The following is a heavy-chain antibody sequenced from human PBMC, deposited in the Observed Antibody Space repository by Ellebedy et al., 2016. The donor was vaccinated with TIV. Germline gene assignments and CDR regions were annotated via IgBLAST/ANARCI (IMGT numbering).Heavy chain of an antibody. CDR2: ISGSGDST. D-gene: IGHD3-10*01. CDR1: GFTFSSYP. V-gene: IGHV3-23*01. J-gene: IGHJ4*02. Sequence: GESLKISCAASGFTFSSYPMSWVRQAPGKGLQWVSTISGSGDSTYYTDSVKGRFTVSSDKSKNMLYLQMNSLRVEDTAVYYCAKVNWFGESRKTGDYWGQGTLVTVSS. CDR3: AKVNWFGESRKTGDY.